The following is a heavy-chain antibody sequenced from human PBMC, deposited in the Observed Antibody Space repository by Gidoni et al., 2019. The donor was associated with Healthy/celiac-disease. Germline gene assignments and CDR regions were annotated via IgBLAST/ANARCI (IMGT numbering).Heavy chain of an antibody. CDR2: IIPILVIA. D-gene: IGHD6-19*01. V-gene: IGHV1-69*02. J-gene: IGHJ4*02. Sequence: QVQLVQSGAEVNKPGSSVKVSCKASGGTFSSYTISWVRQAPGQGLEWMGRIIPILVIANYAQKFQGRVTITADKSTSTAYMELSSLRSEDTAVYYCARPRWAVAGPNEPLDYWGQGTLVTVSS. CDR3: ARPRWAVAGPNEPLDY. CDR1: GGTFSSYT.